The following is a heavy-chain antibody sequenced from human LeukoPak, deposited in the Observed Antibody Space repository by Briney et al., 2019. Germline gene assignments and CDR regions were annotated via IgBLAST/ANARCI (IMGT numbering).Heavy chain of an antibody. CDR3: AKDLLRIYWRTFDS. CDR2: IRGSGGST. D-gene: IGHD3-10*01. J-gene: IGHJ4*02. Sequence: GGSLRLSCAASGFTFSSYAMSWVRQAPGKGLEWVSLIRGSGGSTYYADSVKGRFTISRDDSKNMLYLQMNSLRADDTAVYFCAKDLLRIYWRTFDSWGQGALVIVSS. CDR1: GFTFSSYA. V-gene: IGHV3-23*01.